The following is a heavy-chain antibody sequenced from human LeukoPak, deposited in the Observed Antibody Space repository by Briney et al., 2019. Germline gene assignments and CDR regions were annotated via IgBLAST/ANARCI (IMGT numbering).Heavy chain of an antibody. CDR1: GFPFSLYS. V-gene: IGHV3-21*04. CDR2: ISTSSIYI. CDR3: AKDGDGVRGVIIRYYYYYMDV. Sequence: GGSLRLSCAASGFPFSLYSMNWVRQAPGKGLEWVSSISTSSIYIYYADSLKGRFTISRDNARNSLYLQMNSLRAEDTAVYYCAKDGDGVRGVIIRYYYYYMDVWGKGTTVTISS. D-gene: IGHD3-10*01. J-gene: IGHJ6*03.